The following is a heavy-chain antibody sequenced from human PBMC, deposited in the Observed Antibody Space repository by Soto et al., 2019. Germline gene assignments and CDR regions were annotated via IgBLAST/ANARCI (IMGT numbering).Heavy chain of an antibody. J-gene: IGHJ3*02. Sequence: EVQLVESGGGLVQPGGSLRLSCAASGFTFSSYSMNWVRQAPGKGLEWVSYSSRSSSTIYYADSLKGRFTISRDNAKNYLYMQMNSLRAEDTAVYYCAGGEARDYDYIWGSYRWAAFDIWGQGTMVTVAS. CDR3: AGGEARDYDYIWGSYRWAAFDI. CDR2: SSRSSSTI. D-gene: IGHD3-16*02. V-gene: IGHV3-48*01. CDR1: GFTFSSYS.